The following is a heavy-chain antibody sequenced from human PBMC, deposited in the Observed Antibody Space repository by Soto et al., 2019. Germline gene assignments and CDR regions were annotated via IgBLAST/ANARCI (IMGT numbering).Heavy chain of an antibody. CDR2: IISSSTTI. V-gene: IGHV3-48*01. CDR1: GFTFSSYS. J-gene: IGHJ4*02. CDR3: ARGWERFDY. Sequence: GGSLRLSCAASGFTFSSYSMTWVRQAPGKGLEWVSYIISSSTTIYYTDSVKGRFTISRDNAKNSLYLQMNSLRAEDTALYYCARGWERFDYWGQGTLVTVSS. D-gene: IGHD1-1*01.